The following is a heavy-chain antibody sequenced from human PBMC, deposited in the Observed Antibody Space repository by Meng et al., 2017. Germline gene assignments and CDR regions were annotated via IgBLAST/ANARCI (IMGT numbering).Heavy chain of an antibody. CDR3: ATRGNPYLDC. J-gene: IGHJ4*02. CDR2: TNAYNGYT. V-gene: IGHV1-18*01. Sequence: QGQLVQSGAEVKKPGASVKVSCNASAHTLSSDGFAWVRQAPGQGLEWMGWTNAYNGYTDYAQKFLGRVTLTTDTSTNTGYMELRSLTSDDTAVYYCATRGNPYLDCWGQGTLVTVSS. CDR1: AHTLSSDG.